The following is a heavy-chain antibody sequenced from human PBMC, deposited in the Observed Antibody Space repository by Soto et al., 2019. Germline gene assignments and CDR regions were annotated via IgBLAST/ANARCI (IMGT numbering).Heavy chain of an antibody. CDR2: ISAYNGNT. V-gene: IGHV1-18*01. D-gene: IGHD5-18*01. J-gene: IGHJ5*02. CDR3: ARACFTAMVTRWCWFDP. CDR1: GYTFTSYG. Sequence: ASVKVSCKASGYTFTSYGISWVRQAPGQGLEWMGWISAYNGNTNYAQKLQGRVTMTTDTSTSTAYMEVRSLRSDDTAVYYCARACFTAMVTRWCWFDPWGQGTLVTVSS.